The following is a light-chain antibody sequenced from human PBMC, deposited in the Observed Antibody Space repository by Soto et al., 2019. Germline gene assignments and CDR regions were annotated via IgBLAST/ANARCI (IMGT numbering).Light chain of an antibody. CDR2: DAS. Sequence: IQMTQSPLFLSASVGDRFTITRQASHDITNYLNWYQQKPGKAPRLLIYDASMLETGVPSRFSGGGSGTHFTFTISSLHPEDVATYYCQQHDGFPYSFGPGTKVDIK. J-gene: IGKJ2*03. CDR3: QQHDGFPYS. V-gene: IGKV1-33*01. CDR1: HDITNY.